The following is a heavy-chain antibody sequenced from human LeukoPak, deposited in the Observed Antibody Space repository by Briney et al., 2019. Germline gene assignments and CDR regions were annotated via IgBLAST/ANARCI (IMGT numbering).Heavy chain of an antibody. CDR2: ISYDGSNK. D-gene: IGHD6-19*01. J-gene: IGHJ4*02. Sequence: PGGSLRLSCAASVYPFSSYAMHWVRQAPAKGLERVAVISYDGSNKYYADSVKGRFTISRDNYKNTLYLQMNSLRAEDTAVYYCARVREGIAVAATDYWGQGTLVTVSS. CDR1: VYPFSSYA. V-gene: IGHV3-30-3*01. CDR3: ARVREGIAVAATDY.